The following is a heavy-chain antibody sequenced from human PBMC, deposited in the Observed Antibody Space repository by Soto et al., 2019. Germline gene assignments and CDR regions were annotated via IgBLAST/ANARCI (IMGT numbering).Heavy chain of an antibody. CDR1: GFTFSSYW. J-gene: IGHJ4*02. V-gene: IGHV3-74*01. Sequence: GGSLRLSCAASGFTFSSYWMHWVRQAPGKGLVWVSRINSDGSSTGYADSVKGRFTISRDNAKNTLYLQMNSLRAEDTAVYYCARVVPYGDYGEYYFDYWGQGTLVTVSS. CDR3: ARVVPYGDYGEYYFDY. CDR2: INSDGSST. D-gene: IGHD4-17*01.